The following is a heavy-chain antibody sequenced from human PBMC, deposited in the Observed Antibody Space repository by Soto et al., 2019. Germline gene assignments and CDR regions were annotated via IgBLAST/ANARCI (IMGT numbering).Heavy chain of an antibody. V-gene: IGHV4-4*02. CDR2: IYHRGTT. J-gene: IGHJ5*02. CDR3: SRRAPEGFDP. CDR1: GGSISSSNW. Sequence: PSETLSLTCSFSGGSISSSNWCIWVRQPPGKGLEWIGEIYHRGTTYTNPSLESRVTISVDTSKNHFSLKLDSVTAADTALYYCSRRAPEGFDPWGRGTLVTVS.